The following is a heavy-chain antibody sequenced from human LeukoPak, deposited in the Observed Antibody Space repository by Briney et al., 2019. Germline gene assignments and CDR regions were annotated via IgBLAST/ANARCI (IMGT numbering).Heavy chain of an antibody. CDR1: GFTFSTYA. CDR3: ARNILFAFDI. Sequence: PGGSLRLSCAASGFTFSTYAMTWVRQTPGKGLEWVSVISGSGDSTFYADPVKGRFTISRDNSKNTLYLQVNSLRAEDTAMYYCARNILFAFDIWGQGTMVTVSS. CDR2: ISGSGDST. V-gene: IGHV3-23*01. J-gene: IGHJ3*02. D-gene: IGHD2/OR15-2a*01.